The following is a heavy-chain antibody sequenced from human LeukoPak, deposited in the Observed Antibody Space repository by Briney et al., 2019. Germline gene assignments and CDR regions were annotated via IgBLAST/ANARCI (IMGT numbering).Heavy chain of an antibody. V-gene: IGHV3-30-3*01. CDR1: GFTFSSYA. Sequence: GGSLRLSCAASGFTFSSYAMHWVRQAPGKGLEWVAVISYDGSNKYYADSVKGRFTISRDSAKSSQYLQMNSLRAEDTAVYYCASEGYWGQGTLVTVSS. J-gene: IGHJ4*02. CDR3: ASEGY. CDR2: ISYDGSNK.